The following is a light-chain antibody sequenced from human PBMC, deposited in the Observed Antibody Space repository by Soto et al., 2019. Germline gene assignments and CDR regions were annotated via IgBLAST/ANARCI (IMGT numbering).Light chain of an antibody. CDR2: GAS. J-gene: IGKJ1*01. CDR3: QQYGSSPWT. V-gene: IGKV3-20*01. CDR1: QAIRSNY. Sequence: ETVLTQSPGTLSLSPGERATISCRASQAIRSNYLAWYRQTPGQAPRLLIYGASNRATGIADRFSGSGSGTDFTLSISRLEPEDFALYYCQQYGSSPWTFGQGTKVEIK.